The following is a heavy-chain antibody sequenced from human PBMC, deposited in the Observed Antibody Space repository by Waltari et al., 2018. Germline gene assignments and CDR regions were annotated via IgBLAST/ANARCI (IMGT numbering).Heavy chain of an antibody. V-gene: IGHV4-38-2*02. CDR1: GYSISNNDH. D-gene: IGHD2-21*02. J-gene: IGHJ4*02. CDR3: ARHLDKVTANY. Sequence: QVLLQASGPGLVKPSETLSLTCTVSGYSISNNDHWGWIRQPPGKGLECIWSDYRSGSTSFTPSLNSRLTMSIDTSTNPFSLTLSSVIAADSAIYFWARHLDKVTANYWGQGIQVTVSS. CDR2: DYRSGST.